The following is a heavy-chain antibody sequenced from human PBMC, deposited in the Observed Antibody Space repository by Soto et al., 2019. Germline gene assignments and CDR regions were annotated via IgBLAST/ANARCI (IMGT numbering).Heavy chain of an antibody. J-gene: IGHJ4*02. CDR3: ARYIAGSRALDY. Sequence: QVQLQEAGPGLVKPSGTLSPTCAVSGGSISSTNWWTWVRQPPGKGLEWIGEIHHSGTTNYNPSLNSRVTISVDKSKNHFSLNLSSVTAADTAVYYCARYIAGSRALDYWGQGTLVTVSS. V-gene: IGHV4-4*02. D-gene: IGHD1-26*01. CDR1: GGSISSTNW. CDR2: IHHSGTT.